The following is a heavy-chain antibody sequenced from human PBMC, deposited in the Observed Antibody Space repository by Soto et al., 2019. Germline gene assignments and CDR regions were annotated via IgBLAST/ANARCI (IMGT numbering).Heavy chain of an antibody. CDR3: AGIRIAAAGGGLDV. J-gene: IGHJ6*02. Sequence: QLQLQESGSGLVKPSQTLSLTCGVSGGSINSGDYAWSWIRQPPGKGLEWMGYIYHSGSTYYNPPLKSRVTILIDRSKNQFSLKLSSVTAADTAVYYCAGIRIAAAGGGLDVWGQGTTVTVSS. D-gene: IGHD6-13*01. V-gene: IGHV4-30-2*01. CDR2: IYHSGST. CDR1: GGSINSGDYA.